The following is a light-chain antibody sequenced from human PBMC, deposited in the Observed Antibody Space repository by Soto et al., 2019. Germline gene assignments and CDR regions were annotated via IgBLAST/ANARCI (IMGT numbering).Light chain of an antibody. CDR2: EVT. Sequence: QSFLTHPASLAGSPGQSLTISYTGTSSDVGGYNYVSWYQQHPGKAPKLMIYEVTNRPSGVSNRFSGSKSGNTASLTISGLQAEDEADYYCSSSTSRSTLVFGTGTKVTVL. CDR3: SSSTSRSTLV. CDR1: SSDVGGYNY. V-gene: IGLV2-14*01. J-gene: IGLJ1*01.